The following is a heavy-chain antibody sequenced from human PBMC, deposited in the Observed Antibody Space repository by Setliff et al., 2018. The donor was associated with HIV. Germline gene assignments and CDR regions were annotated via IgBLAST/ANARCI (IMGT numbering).Heavy chain of an antibody. V-gene: IGHV1-46*01. CDR1: GYAFTSQF. CDR2: ISPSGDRT. J-gene: IGHJ6*04. D-gene: IGHD6-19*01. Sequence: ASVKVSCKASGYAFTSQFMHWVRQAPGQGLEWMGIISPSGDRTTYAQRFRGRVTMTSDTSTGTVYMELGSLRSEDTAIYYCARDGGPGSGWGDYSYYYSMDVWGKGTTVTVSS. CDR3: ARDGGPGSGWGDYSYYYSMDV.